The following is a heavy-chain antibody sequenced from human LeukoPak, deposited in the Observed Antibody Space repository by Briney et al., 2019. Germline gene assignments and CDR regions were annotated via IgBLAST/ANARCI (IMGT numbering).Heavy chain of an antibody. CDR1: GASIISYY. CDR2: IYYTGST. CDR3: ANYDGAPRN. J-gene: IGHJ4*02. V-gene: IGHV4-59*08. D-gene: IGHD3-16*01. Sequence: SETLSLTFTVSGASIISYYWTWIRQSPGKGLEWIGYIYYTGSTNYNPSLKSRVTISLDTSKNQSSLKLTSVTAADTAVYYCANYDGAPRNWGQGTLVTVSS.